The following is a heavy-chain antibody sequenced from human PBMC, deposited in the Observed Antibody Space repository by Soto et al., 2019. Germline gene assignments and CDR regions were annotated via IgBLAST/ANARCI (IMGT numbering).Heavy chain of an antibody. CDR1: GGSISSGGYY. CDR2: IYYSGST. CDR3: AREAEGYCSSTSCYSYYYYYMDV. D-gene: IGHD2-2*01. J-gene: IGHJ6*03. V-gene: IGHV4-31*03. Sequence: QVQLQESGPGLVKPSQTLSLTCTVSGGSISSGGYYWSWIRQHPGKGLEWIGYIYYSGSTYYNPSLKSRVTISVDTSKNQFSLKLSSVTAADTAVYYCAREAEGYCSSTSCYSYYYYYMDVWGKGTTVTVS.